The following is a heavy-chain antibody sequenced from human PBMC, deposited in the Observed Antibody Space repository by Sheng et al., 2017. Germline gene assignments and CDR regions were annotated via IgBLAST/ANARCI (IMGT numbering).Heavy chain of an antibody. J-gene: IGHJ6*02. CDR3: AKSRGSLITNYAMDV. D-gene: IGHD3-16*01. V-gene: IGHV3-23*01. CDR1: GFTFSSYA. CDR2: ISDTGDGT. Sequence: EVQLLESGGGLVQPGGSLRLSCAASGFTFSSYAMGWVRQAPGKGLEWVSGISDTGDGTYNVDSVKGRFTISRDNSKNTLFVQMNSLRAEDTAIYYCAKSRGSLITNYAMDVWGQGTTVTVSS.